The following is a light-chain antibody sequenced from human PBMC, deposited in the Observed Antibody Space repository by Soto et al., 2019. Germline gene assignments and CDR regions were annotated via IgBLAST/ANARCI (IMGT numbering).Light chain of an antibody. CDR2: SNA. J-gene: IGLJ3*02. V-gene: IGLV1-44*01. Sequence: QSVLTQPPSASGTPEQTATISCSGGGSNIGENTVNWYQHLPGTAPQLHTYSNALRPSGVPHRFSGSKSGTAGSLAIGGLQSEDEAHYYCAAWDDSLKAMLFGGGTKLAVL. CDR1: GSNIGENT. CDR3: AAWDDSLKAML.